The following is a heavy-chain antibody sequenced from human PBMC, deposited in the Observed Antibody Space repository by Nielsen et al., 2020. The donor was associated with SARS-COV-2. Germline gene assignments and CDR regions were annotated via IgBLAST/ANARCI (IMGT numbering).Heavy chain of an antibody. CDR3: ARYCGGDCYSYYYGMDV. D-gene: IGHD2-21*02. Sequence: GGSLRLSCAASGFTFDDYAIHWVRQAPGKGLEWVSGISWNSGSIGYADSVKGRFTISRDNAKNSLYLQMNSLRAEDTALYHCARYCGGDCYSYYYGMDVWGQGTTVTVSS. J-gene: IGHJ6*02. CDR2: ISWNSGSI. CDR1: GFTFDDYA. V-gene: IGHV3-9*01.